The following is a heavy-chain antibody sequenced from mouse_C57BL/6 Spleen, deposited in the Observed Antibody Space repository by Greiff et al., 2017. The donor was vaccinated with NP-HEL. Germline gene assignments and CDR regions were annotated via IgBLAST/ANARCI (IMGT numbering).Heavy chain of an antibody. CDR3: ARGDYGNFHYFDY. CDR2: IDPEDGET. CDR1: GFNIKDYY. J-gene: IGHJ2*01. D-gene: IGHD2-1*01. V-gene: IGHV14-2*01. Sequence: EVQLQQSGAELVKPGASVKLSCTASGFNIKDYYMHWVKQRTEQGLEWIGRIDPEDGETKSAPKFQGKATITADTSSNTAYLQLSSLTSEDTAVYYCARGDYGNFHYFDYWGQGTTLTVSS.